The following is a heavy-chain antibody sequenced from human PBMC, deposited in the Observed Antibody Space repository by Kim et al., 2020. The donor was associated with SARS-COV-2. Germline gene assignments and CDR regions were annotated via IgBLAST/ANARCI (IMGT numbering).Heavy chain of an antibody. V-gene: IGHV4-59*01. CDR3: ARDQTRFGARIYYMDV. CDR1: GGSISSYY. Sequence: SETLSLTCTVSGGSISSYYWSWIRQPPGKGLEWIGYIYYSGSTNYNPSLKSRVTISVDTSKNQFSLKLSSVTAADTAVYYCARDQTRFGARIYYMDVWGKGTTVTVSS. D-gene: IGHD3-10*01. CDR2: IYYSGST. J-gene: IGHJ6*03.